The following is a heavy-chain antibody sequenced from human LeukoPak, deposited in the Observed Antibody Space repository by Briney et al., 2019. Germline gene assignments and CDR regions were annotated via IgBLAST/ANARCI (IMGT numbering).Heavy chain of an antibody. V-gene: IGHV4-31*03. CDR2: FYNSGNT. D-gene: IGHD3-10*01. CDR3: ARDKNSGSFDY. CDR1: GGSISSGGYY. J-gene: IGHJ4*02. Sequence: SETLSLTCTVSGGSISSGGYYWSWIRQHPGKGLKYIGYFYNSGNTYYNPSLKSRVTISVDTSKNQFSLKLTSVTAADTAIYYCARDKNSGSFDYWGQGTLVTVSS.